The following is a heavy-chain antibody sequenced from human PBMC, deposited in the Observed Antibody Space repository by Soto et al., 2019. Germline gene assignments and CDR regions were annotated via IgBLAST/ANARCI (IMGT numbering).Heavy chain of an antibody. CDR1: GLTFTSYT. D-gene: IGHD3-10*01. CDR3: HYDPITMVRGVDH. Sequence: EVQLLESGGGLVQPGGSLRLSCAASGLTFTSYTMSWFRQAPGKGLEWVSAVSGSGGSKYYADSVKGRFTISRDNSKNTLYRQMNSLRVENTAVYYCHYDPITMVRGVDHWGQGTLVTVSS. V-gene: IGHV3-23*01. J-gene: IGHJ4*02. CDR2: VSGSGGSK.